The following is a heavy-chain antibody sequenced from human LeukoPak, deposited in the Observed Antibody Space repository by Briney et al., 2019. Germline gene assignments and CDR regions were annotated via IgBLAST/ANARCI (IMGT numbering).Heavy chain of an antibody. CDR3: ARVGGSPLYYYYYYMDV. D-gene: IGHD1-26*01. J-gene: IGHJ6*03. CDR2: MNPNSGNT. V-gene: IGHV1-8*03. Sequence: ASVKVSCKASGYTFTSYDINWVRQATGQGLEWMGWMNPNSGNTGYAQKFQGRVTITRNTSISTAYMELSSLRSEDTAVYYCARVGGSPLYYYYYYMDVWGKGTTVTVSS. CDR1: GYTFTSYD.